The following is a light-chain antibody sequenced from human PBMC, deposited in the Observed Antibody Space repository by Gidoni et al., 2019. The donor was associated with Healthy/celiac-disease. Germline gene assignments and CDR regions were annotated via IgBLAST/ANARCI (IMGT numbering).Light chain of an antibody. Sequence: TISCTGTSSDVGSYNLVSWYQQHPCKAPKLMIYEGSKRPSGVSNRCSGSKAGNTAAPTISVLQAEDEADYYCCSYAGSSTWVFGGGTKLTVL. J-gene: IGLJ3*02. CDR1: SSDVGSYNL. V-gene: IGLV2-23*01. CDR3: CSYAGSSTWV. CDR2: EGS.